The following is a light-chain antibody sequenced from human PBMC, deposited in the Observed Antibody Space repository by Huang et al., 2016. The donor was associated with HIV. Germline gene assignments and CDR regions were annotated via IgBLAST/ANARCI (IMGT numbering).Light chain of an antibody. CDR3: QQRSSGVT. Sequence: VLPQSPATLAWYPGERVTLSCRASQSVGNYIAWYQQHPGQSPKLLIYDTSNRATGTPVRFSGSGSGTDFTLTISSLESEDFAVYYCQQRSSGVTFGGGTKVQVK. CDR2: DTS. CDR1: QSVGNY. V-gene: IGKV3-11*01. J-gene: IGKJ4*01.